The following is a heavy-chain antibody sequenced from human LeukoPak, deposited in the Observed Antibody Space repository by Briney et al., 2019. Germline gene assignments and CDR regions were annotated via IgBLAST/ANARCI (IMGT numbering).Heavy chain of an antibody. CDR2: IYTSGST. Sequence: SETLSLTYTVAGGSISSYYWSWVRQPAGKGLEWIGRIYTSGSTNYNPSLKSRVTISVDTSKNQFSLKLSSVTAADTAVYYCAREGAMAAAGFGNWGQGTLVTVSS. CDR1: GGSISSYY. V-gene: IGHV4-4*07. CDR3: AREGAMAAAGFGN. J-gene: IGHJ4*02. D-gene: IGHD6-13*01.